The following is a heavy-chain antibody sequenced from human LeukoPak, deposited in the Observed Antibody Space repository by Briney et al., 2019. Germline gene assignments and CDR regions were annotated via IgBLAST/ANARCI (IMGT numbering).Heavy chain of an antibody. CDR3: ARGLSDYYDSSGYRGVLDY. V-gene: IGHV4-34*01. J-gene: IGHJ4*02. CDR1: GGSFSGYY. CDR2: INHSGST. Sequence: SSETLSLTCAVYGGSFSGYYWSWIRQAPGKGLEWFGEINHSGSTNYNPSLKSRVTVLVDRSKNQFSLKLSSVTAADTAVYYCARGLSDYYDSSGYRGVLDYWGQGILVTVSS. D-gene: IGHD3-22*01.